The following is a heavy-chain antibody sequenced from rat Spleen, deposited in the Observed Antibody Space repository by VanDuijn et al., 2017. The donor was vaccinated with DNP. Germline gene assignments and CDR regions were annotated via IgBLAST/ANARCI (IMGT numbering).Heavy chain of an antibody. Sequence: EEQLVGSGGGLVQPGRSLKLSCVASGFTFSDYNMVWVRQGPKQGLEWVATISYDGGNTYYRHSVKGRFTISRDNAKSTLYLQMDSLRSEDTATYYCTTTRVSSYFDYWGQGVMVSVSS. D-gene: IGHD1-4*01. J-gene: IGHJ2*01. CDR3: TTTRVSSYFDY. CDR2: ISYDGGNT. V-gene: IGHV5-7*01. CDR1: GFTFSDYN.